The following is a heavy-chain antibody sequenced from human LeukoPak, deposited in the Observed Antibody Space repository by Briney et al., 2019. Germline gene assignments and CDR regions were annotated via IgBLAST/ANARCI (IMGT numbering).Heavy chain of an antibody. CDR2: IYYSGGT. V-gene: IGHV4-59*01. Sequence: SETLSLTCTVSGGSISSYYWSWIRQPPGKGLEWIGYIYYSGGTNYNPSLKSRVTISVDTSKNQFSLKLSSVTAADTAVYYCARDYRMTKRGYFDYWGQGTLVTVSS. D-gene: IGHD4-11*01. CDR3: ARDYRMTKRGYFDY. CDR1: GGSISSYY. J-gene: IGHJ4*02.